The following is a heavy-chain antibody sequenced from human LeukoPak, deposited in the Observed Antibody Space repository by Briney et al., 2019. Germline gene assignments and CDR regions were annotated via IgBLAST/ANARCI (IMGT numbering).Heavy chain of an antibody. CDR1: GYSISSGYY. CDR3: ARTAVAAPDAFDI. CDR2: INHSGST. Sequence: SETLSLTCTVSGYSISSGYYWGWIRQPPGKGLEWIGEINHSGSTNYNPSLKSRVTISVDTSKNQFSLKLSSVTAADTAVYYCARTAVAAPDAFDIWGQGTMVTVSS. V-gene: IGHV4-38-2*02. D-gene: IGHD6-19*01. J-gene: IGHJ3*02.